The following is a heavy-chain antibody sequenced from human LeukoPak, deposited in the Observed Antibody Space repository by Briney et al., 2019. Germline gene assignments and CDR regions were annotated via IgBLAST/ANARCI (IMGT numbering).Heavy chain of an antibody. D-gene: IGHD3-3*01. CDR3: ARGSGYYRRRFDS. CDR2: IYSSGST. V-gene: IGHV4-59*11. CDR1: GGSMNTLY. Sequence: PSETLSLTCTVSGGSMNTLYWSWIRQPPGKGLEWIGYIYSSGSTNYNPSLKSRLTISVDTSKRQFSLNLSAVTAADTAVYYCARGSGYYRRRFDSWGQGTLVAASS. J-gene: IGHJ4*02.